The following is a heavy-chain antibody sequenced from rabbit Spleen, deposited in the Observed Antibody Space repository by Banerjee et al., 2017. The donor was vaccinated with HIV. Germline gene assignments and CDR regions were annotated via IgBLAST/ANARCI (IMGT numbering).Heavy chain of an antibody. CDR1: GFSFSNNYD. D-gene: IGHD8-1*01. CDR3: ARDAGTGDYIDVYFNL. Sequence: QEQLVESGGGLVKPGASLTLTCTASGFSFSNNYDMCWVRQAPGKGLEWIGCIYTGNSKTYYASWAKGRFTISKSSSTTVTLQMTSLTAADMATYFCARDAGTGDYIDVYFNLWGPGTLVTVS. J-gene: IGHJ4*01. V-gene: IGHV1S45*01. CDR2: IYTGNSKT.